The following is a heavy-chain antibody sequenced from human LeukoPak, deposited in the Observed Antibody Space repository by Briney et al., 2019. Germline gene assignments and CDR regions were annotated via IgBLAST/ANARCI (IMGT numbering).Heavy chain of an antibody. D-gene: IGHD3-10*01. Sequence: SETLSLTCTVSGGSISSGSYYWSWIRQPAGKGLEWIGRIYTSGSTNYNPSLKSRVTISVDTSKNQFSLKLSSVTAADTAVYYCARVKERKKITMVRGVTYYYYYYMDVWGKGTTVTISS. CDR2: IYTSGST. CDR1: GGSISSGSYY. CDR3: ARVKERKKITMVRGVTYYYYYYMDV. V-gene: IGHV4-61*02. J-gene: IGHJ6*03.